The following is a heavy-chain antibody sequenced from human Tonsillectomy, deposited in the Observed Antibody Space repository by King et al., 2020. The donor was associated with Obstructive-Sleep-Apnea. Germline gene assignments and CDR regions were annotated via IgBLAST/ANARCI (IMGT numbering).Heavy chain of an antibody. CDR1: GFTFSSYA. CDR3: AGQLELPYYYYVMDV. D-gene: IGHD1-7*01. J-gene: IGHJ6*02. V-gene: IGHV3-30*04. CDR2: ISYVGGNQ. Sequence: VQLVESGGGAVQPGRSLRLSCVVSGFTFSSYAMHWVRQAPGKGLEWVAVISYVGGNQYYADSVKGRFTISRDNSKDTLYLQMNTLRPEDTAVFYCAGQLELPYYYYVMDVWGQGTTVTVSS.